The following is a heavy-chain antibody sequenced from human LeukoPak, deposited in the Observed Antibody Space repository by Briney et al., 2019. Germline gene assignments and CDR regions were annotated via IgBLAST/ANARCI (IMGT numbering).Heavy chain of an antibody. CDR3: AREPGVGPPVADV. J-gene: IGHJ6*02. V-gene: IGHV3-21*01. D-gene: IGHD1-26*01. CDR1: GFTFSTYS. CDR2: ISGSSSSI. Sequence: PGGSLRLSCAASGFTFSTYSMNWVRQAPGKGLDWVSAISGSSSSIYYADSVKGRFTISRDNAKNSLYLQMNSLRAEDTAVNYCAREPGVGPPVADVRGPGTRSPSP.